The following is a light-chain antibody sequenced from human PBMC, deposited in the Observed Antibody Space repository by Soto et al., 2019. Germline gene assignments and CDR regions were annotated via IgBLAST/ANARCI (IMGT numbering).Light chain of an antibody. V-gene: IGLV2-23*02. CDR3: CSSGGSPTYV. Sequence: QSALTQPASVSGSPGQSITISCTGTSSNVGSYKLVSWYQQHPGKAPKLMIFEVNKRPSGVSNRFSGSKSGTTASLTNSGLKVEDEADYYCCSSGGSPTYVFGTGTKVTVL. J-gene: IGLJ1*01. CDR1: SSNVGSYKL. CDR2: EVN.